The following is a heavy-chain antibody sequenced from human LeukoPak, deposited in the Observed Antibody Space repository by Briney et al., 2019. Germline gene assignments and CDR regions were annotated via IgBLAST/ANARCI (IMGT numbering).Heavy chain of an antibody. J-gene: IGHJ4*02. CDR1: GGSFSGYY. V-gene: IGHV4-34*01. Sequence: SETLSLTCAVYGGSFSGYYWSWISQPPGKGLEWIGEINHSGSTNYNPSLKSRVTISVDTSKNQFSLKLSSVTAADTAVYYCARDSSSCYRGEYYFDYWGQGTLVTVSS. CDR3: ARDSSSCYRGEYYFDY. CDR2: INHSGST. D-gene: IGHD6-13*01.